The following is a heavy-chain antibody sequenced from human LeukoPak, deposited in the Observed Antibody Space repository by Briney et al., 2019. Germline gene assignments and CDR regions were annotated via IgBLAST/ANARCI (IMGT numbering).Heavy chain of an antibody. D-gene: IGHD1-14*01. CDR1: GFTFSSYQ. Sequence: GGSLRLSCAASGFTFSSYQMNWVRQAPGKGLEWVSYISSGGSNIYYADSVRGRFTISRDNAKNSLYLQMNSLRAEDTAVYYCARVKDGTLDYWGQGTLVTVSS. J-gene: IGHJ4*02. CDR2: ISSGGSNI. CDR3: ARVKDGTLDY. V-gene: IGHV3-48*03.